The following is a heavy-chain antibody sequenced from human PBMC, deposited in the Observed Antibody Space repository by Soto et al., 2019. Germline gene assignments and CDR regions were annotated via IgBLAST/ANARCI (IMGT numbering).Heavy chain of an antibody. CDR1: GFTFSSYG. CDR2: IWYDGSNK. Sequence: PGGSLRLSCAASGFTFSSYGMHWVRQAPGKGLEWVAVIWYDGSNKYYADSVKGRFTISRDNSKNTLYLQMNSLRAEDTAVYYCARGYSYGYSTLDYWGQGTLVTVSS. D-gene: IGHD5-18*01. CDR3: ARGYSYGYSTLDY. V-gene: IGHV3-33*01. J-gene: IGHJ4*02.